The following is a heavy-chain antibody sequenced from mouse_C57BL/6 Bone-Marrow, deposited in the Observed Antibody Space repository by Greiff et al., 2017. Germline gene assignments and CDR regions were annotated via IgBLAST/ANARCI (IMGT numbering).Heavy chain of an antibody. CDR2: IDPENGTT. V-gene: IGHV14-3*01. J-gene: IGHJ4*01. Sequence: EVMLVESVAELVRPGASVKLSCTASGFNIKNTYMHWVKQRPEQGLEWIGRIDPENGTTKYAPKFQGKATITADTSSNTAYLQLSSLTSEDTAIYYCARLLLRYHYYAMDYWGQGTSVTVSS. CDR1: GFNIKNTY. D-gene: IGHD1-1*01. CDR3: ARLLLRYHYYAMDY.